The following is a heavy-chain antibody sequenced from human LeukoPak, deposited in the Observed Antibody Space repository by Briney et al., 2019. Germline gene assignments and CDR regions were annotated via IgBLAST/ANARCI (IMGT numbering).Heavy chain of an antibody. Sequence: ASVKVSCKASGYTFTSYYMHWVRQAPGQRLEWMGWITTYSGNTYYAQKLQGRVTMTTDTSTSTAYMELRSLRSDDTAVYYCATPLIGQGVSLGYWGQGTLVTVSS. CDR2: ITTYSGNT. V-gene: IGHV1-18*04. J-gene: IGHJ4*02. CDR3: ATPLIGQGVSLGY. CDR1: GYTFTSYY. D-gene: IGHD3-16*01.